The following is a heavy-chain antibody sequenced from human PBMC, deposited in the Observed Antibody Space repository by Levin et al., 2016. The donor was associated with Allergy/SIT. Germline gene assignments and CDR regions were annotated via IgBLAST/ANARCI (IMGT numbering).Heavy chain of an antibody. D-gene: IGHD6-6*01. CDR3: ARERGSSFLWWFDP. CDR2: IYYSGST. J-gene: IGHJ5*02. V-gene: IGHV4-59*01. Sequence: WIRQPPGKGLEWIGYIYYSGSTNYNPSLKSRVTISVDTSKNQFSLKLSSVTAADTAVYYCARERGSSFLWWFDPWGQGTLVTVSS.